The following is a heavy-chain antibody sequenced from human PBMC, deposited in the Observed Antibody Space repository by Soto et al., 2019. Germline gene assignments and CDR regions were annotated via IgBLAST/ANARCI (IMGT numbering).Heavy chain of an antibody. J-gene: IGHJ6*02. CDR1: GGTFSSYT. CDR3: ARFRGSYGMDV. CDR2: IIPILGIA. D-gene: IGHD3-10*01. Sequence: QVQLVQSGAEVKKPGSSVKVSCKASGGTFSSYTISWVRKAPGQGLEWMGRIIPILGIANYAQKFQGRVTITADKCTITAYMELSRLRSEDTAVYYCARFRGSYGMDVWGQGTTVTVSS. V-gene: IGHV1-69*02.